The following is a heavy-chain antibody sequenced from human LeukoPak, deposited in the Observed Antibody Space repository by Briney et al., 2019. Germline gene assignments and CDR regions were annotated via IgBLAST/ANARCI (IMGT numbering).Heavy chain of an antibody. CDR2: IYPGDSDT. D-gene: IGHD5-12*01. CDR3: ARQGANIVATTTQIDY. V-gene: IGHV5-51*01. Sequence: LGEYLKISCKGSGYSFTSYWIGWVRQLPGKGLEWMGIIYPGDSDTRYSPSFQGQVTISADKSISTAYLQWSSLKASDTAMYYCARQGANIVATTTQIDYWGQGTLVTVSS. J-gene: IGHJ4*02. CDR1: GYSFTSYW.